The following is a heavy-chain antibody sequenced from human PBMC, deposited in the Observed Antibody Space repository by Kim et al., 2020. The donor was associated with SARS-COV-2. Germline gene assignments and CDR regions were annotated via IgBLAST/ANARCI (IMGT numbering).Heavy chain of an antibody. Sequence: SETLSLTCTVSGGSISSTSYYWTWIRQHPGKGLDWIGYYSGSPSYNPSLRSRVTISVDKSKNHFSLELNSVTAADTAIYYCARGPGSWYVDYWGQGTLVTVSS. V-gene: IGHV4-31*03. D-gene: IGHD6-13*01. CDR1: GGSISSTSYY. CDR2: YSGSP. J-gene: IGHJ4*02. CDR3: ARGPGSWYVDY.